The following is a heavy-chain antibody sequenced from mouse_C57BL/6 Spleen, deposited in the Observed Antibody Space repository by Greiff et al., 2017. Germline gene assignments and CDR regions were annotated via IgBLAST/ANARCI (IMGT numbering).Heavy chain of an antibody. Sequence: QVQLQQSGAELVKPGASVKMSCKASGYTFTSYWITWVKQRPGQGLEWIGDIYPGSGSTNYNEKFKSKATLTVDTSSSTAYMQLSSLTSEDSAVYYCASQGGDGYYLYYFDYWGQGTTLTVSS. CDR3: ASQGGDGYYLYYFDY. V-gene: IGHV1-55*01. D-gene: IGHD2-3*01. J-gene: IGHJ2*01. CDR1: GYTFTSYW. CDR2: IYPGSGST.